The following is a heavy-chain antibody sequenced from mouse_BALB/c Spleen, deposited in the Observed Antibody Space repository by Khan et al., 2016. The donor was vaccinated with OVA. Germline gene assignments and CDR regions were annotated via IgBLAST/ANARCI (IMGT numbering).Heavy chain of an antibody. CDR2: IYWDDDK. J-gene: IGHJ4*01. D-gene: IGHD2-3*01. CDR1: GFSLSSSGMG. Sequence: QVTLKESGPGILQPSQTLSLTCSFAGFSLSSSGMGVSWIRQPSGKGLEWLAHIYWDDDKRYNPSLKSRLTISKDTSSNQVFLKITSGDTADTGTYYSARTGWLLDDTLDYWGQGTSVTVSS. CDR3: ARTGWLLDDTLDY. V-gene: IGHV8-12*01.